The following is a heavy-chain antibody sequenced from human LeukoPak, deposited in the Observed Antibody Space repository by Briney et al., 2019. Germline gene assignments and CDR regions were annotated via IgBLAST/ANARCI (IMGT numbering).Heavy chain of an antibody. V-gene: IGHV1-58*01. CDR2: IFVSSGNT. J-gene: IGHJ6*04. D-gene: IGHD3-9*01. CDR1: GFTFTSSA. CDR3: AVGPSFDWLEEYGMDV. Sequence: EASVKVSCKASGFTFTSSAVQWVRQARGQRLEWIGSIFVSSGNTNYAQKLQERVTITRDMSTSTGYMELSSLRSEGTAVYYWAVGPSFDWLEEYGMDVWGKGTTVTVSS.